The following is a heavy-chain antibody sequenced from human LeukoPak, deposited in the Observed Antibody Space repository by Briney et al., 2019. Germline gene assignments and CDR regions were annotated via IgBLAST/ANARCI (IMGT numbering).Heavy chain of an antibody. CDR2: VDPTDSYT. CDR1: GYSFTNDW. V-gene: IGHV5-10-1*01. D-gene: IGHD6-19*01. Sequence: GESLKISCKASGYSFTNDWISWVRPMPGKALEWIGRVDPTDSYTNYSPSFQGHVAISVDKSISTAYLQWSSLKASDTAMYYCARQGIVVADSFDPWGQGTLVSVSS. J-gene: IGHJ5*02. CDR3: ARQGIVVADSFDP.